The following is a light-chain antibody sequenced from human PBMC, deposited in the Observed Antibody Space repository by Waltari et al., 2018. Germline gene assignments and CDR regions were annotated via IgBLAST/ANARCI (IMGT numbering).Light chain of an antibody. CDR2: KAS. V-gene: IGKV1-5*03. CDR3: QQYNTYPLT. J-gene: IGKJ3*01. CDR1: QRINTW. Sequence: DIQMTQSPPTLTASVGDRVPIPCRASQRINTWLAWHQQKPGKAPRVLIYKASTLESGVPARFSGSGSGTEFTLTISSLQPDDFATYYCQQYNTYPLTFGPGTKVNIK.